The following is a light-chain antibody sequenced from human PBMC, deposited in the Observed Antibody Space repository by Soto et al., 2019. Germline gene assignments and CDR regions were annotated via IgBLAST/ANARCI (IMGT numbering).Light chain of an antibody. V-gene: IGLV1-40*01. CDR1: SSNIGAGYD. CDR3: QSYDSSRSAEV. Sequence: QSVLTQPPSVSGAPGQRVTISCTWSSSNIGAGYDVKWYQQLPGTAPKLLIYGNSNRPSGVPDRFSGSKSGTSASLAITGLQAEYEADYYCQSYDSSRSAEVFGGGTKLTVL. CDR2: GNS. J-gene: IGLJ2*01.